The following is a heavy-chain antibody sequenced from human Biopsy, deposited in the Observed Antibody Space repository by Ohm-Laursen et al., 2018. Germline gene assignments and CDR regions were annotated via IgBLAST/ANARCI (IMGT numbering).Heavy chain of an antibody. CDR1: GGTFSSYA. CDR2: ISVKTGNT. CDR3: AREGTSVTFFGKISDYYFDF. V-gene: IGHV1-18*01. D-gene: IGHD3-3*01. J-gene: IGHJ4*02. Sequence: ASVKVSCNASGGTFSSYAISWVRQAPGQGLEWLGWISVKTGNTNYTQKLQGRVTMTTDTSTNTAYMELRSLRSDDTALYYCAREGTSVTFFGKISDYYFDFWGPGTVVTDSS.